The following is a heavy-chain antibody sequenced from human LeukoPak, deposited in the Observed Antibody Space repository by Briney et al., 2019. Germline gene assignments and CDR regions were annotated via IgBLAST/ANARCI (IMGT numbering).Heavy chain of an antibody. CDR1: GFTFSDYW. CDR2: VDSDGSST. CDR3: AKGFPSGSGDIVVVPAVPPLDY. Sequence: GGSLRLSCAASGFTFSDYWMHWVRQAPGKGLVWVSRVDSDGSSTSYADSVKGRFTISRDNAKNTLYLQMNSLRAEDTAVYYCAKGFPSGSGDIVVVPAVPPLDYWGQGTLVTVSS. V-gene: IGHV3-74*01. D-gene: IGHD2-2*01. J-gene: IGHJ4*02.